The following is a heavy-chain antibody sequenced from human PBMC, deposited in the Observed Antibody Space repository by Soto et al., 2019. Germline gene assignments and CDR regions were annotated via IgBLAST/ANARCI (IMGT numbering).Heavy chain of an antibody. Sequence: GGSLRLSCAASGFTFSSYAMSWVRQAPGKGLEWVSAISGSGGSTYYADSVKGRFTISRDNSKNTLDLQMNSLRAEDTAVYYCAKDRGEVTTKDAFDIWGQGTMVTVSS. V-gene: IGHV3-23*01. CDR2: ISGSGGST. CDR3: AKDRGEVTTKDAFDI. J-gene: IGHJ3*02. D-gene: IGHD4-17*01. CDR1: GFTFSSYA.